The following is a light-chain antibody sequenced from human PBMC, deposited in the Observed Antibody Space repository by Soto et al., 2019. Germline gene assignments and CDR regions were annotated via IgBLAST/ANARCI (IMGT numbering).Light chain of an antibody. V-gene: IGKV3-11*01. CDR2: DIS. Sequence: EIVLTQSPASLSLSPGERATLSYRASQSVGSLFAWYQQKPGQGPRLVIYDISKRATGVPARFSGSGFGTDFTLTISSLEPEDFAVYFCQQRSAWPLTFGGGTKVEI. J-gene: IGKJ4*01. CDR1: QSVGSL. CDR3: QQRSAWPLT.